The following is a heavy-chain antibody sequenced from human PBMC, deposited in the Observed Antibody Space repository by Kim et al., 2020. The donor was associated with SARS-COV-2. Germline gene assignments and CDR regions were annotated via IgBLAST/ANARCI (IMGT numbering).Heavy chain of an antibody. CDR3: ARVAVRGGQNWFDP. CDR2: ISSSSSYT. CDR1: GFTFSDYY. D-gene: IGHD3-10*01. Sequence: GGSLRLSCAASGFTFSDYYMSWIRQAPGKGLEWVSYISSSSSYTNYADSVKGRFTISRDNAKNSLYLQMNSLRAEDTAVYYCARVAVRGGQNWFDPWGQGTLVTVSS. V-gene: IGHV3-11*05. J-gene: IGHJ5*02.